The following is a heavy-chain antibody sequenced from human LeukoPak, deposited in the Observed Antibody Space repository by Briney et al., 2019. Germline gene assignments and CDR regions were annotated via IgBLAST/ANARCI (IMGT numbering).Heavy chain of an antibody. CDR1: GFTFSSYG. CDR2: ISYDGSNK. Sequence: AGRSLRLSCAASGFTFSSYGMHWVRPAPGKGLEWVAVISYDGSNKYYAGSVKGRFTISRDNSKNTLYLQMNSLRAEDTAVYYCAKSGVGDAFDIWGQGTMVTVSS. V-gene: IGHV3-30*18. D-gene: IGHD3-3*01. J-gene: IGHJ3*02. CDR3: AKSGVGDAFDI.